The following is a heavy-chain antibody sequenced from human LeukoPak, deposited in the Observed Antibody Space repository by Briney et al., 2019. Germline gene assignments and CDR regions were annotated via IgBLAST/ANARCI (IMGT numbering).Heavy chain of an antibody. J-gene: IGHJ6*02. CDR2: ISSSGSTI. CDR1: GFTFRSYE. Sequence: GGSLRLSCTASGFTFRSYEMNWVRQAPGKGLEWVSYISSSGSTIYYADSVKGRFTISRDNSKNTLYLQMNSLRAEDTAVYYCARDSYGMDVWGQGTTVTVSS. CDR3: ARDSYGMDV. V-gene: IGHV3-48*03.